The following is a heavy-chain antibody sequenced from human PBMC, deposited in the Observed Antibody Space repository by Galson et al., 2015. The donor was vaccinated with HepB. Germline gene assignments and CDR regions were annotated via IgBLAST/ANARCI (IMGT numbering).Heavy chain of an antibody. J-gene: IGHJ4*02. CDR2: INTNTGNP. D-gene: IGHD1-14*01. CDR3: AREPRTGRFDY. Sequence: SVKVSCKASGYTFTSYAMNWVRQAPGQGLEWMGWINTNTGNPTYAQGFTGRFVFSSDTSVSTAYLQISSLKAEDTAAYYCAREPRTGRFDYWGQGTLVTVSS. CDR1: GYTFTSYA. V-gene: IGHV7-4-1*02.